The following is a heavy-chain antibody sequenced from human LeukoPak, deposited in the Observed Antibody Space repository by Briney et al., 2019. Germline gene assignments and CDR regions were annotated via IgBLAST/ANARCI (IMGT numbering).Heavy chain of an antibody. CDR2: VSGSGKNT. J-gene: IGHJ6*03. V-gene: IGHV3-23*01. CDR3: AKAHRGGLRFSVRYFYMDV. D-gene: IGHD3-16*01. Sequence: GGSLRISCAASGFSFDNYAMNWVRQAPGQGLEWVSAVSGSGKNTYYSDSVKGRFIISRDNPNNTVYLQMNSLRAEDTAMYYCAKAHRGGLRFSVRYFYMDVWAKGTMVTVSS. CDR1: GFSFDNYA.